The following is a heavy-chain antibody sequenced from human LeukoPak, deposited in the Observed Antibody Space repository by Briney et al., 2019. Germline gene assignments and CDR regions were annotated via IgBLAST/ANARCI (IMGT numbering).Heavy chain of an antibody. Sequence: PGGSLRLSCAASGFTFSSYAMSWVRQAPGKGLEWVSAISGSGGSTYYADSVKGRFTISRDNSKNTLYLQMNSLRAEDTAVYYCAKETAAMVRGVIRRPFDYWGQGTLVTVSS. J-gene: IGHJ4*02. D-gene: IGHD3-10*01. CDR1: GFTFSSYA. CDR3: AKETAAMVRGVIRRPFDY. V-gene: IGHV3-23*01. CDR2: ISGSGGST.